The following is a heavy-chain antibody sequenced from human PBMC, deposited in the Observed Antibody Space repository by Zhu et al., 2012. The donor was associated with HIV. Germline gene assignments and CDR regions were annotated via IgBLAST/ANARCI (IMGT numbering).Heavy chain of an antibody. J-gene: IGHJ5*02. CDR2: INHSGST. D-gene: IGHD1-26*01. CDR3: ARARDGGSYGLDWFDP. V-gene: IGHV4-34*01. CDR1: GGSFSGYF. Sequence: QVQLQQWGAGLLKPSETLSLTCAVYGGSFSGYFWSWIRQPPGKGLEWIGQINHSGSTNYNPSLKSRVTISVGTSKKQFSLNLSSVSAADTAVYYCARARDGGSYGLDWFDPWGQGTLVTVSS.